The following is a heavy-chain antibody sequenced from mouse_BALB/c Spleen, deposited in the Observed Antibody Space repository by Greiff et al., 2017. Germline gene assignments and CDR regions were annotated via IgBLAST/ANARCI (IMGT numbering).Heavy chain of an antibody. CDR2: INPGSGGT. J-gene: IGHJ3*01. CDR1: GYAFTNYL. Sequence: VKLMESGAELVRPGTSVKVSCKASGYAFTNYLIEWVKQRPGQGLEWIGVINPGSGGTNYNEKFKGKATLTADKSSSTAYMQLSSLTSDDPAVYFCARGGSAYWGQGTLVTVSA. V-gene: IGHV1-54*03. CDR3: ARGGSAY.